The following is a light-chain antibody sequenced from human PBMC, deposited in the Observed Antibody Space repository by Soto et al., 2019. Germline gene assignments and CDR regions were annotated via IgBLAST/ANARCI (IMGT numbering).Light chain of an antibody. CDR1: QSISTW. V-gene: IGKV1-5*03. CDR2: KAS. Sequence: DIQMTQSPSALSASVGDRVTITCRASQSISTWLAWYQQKPGKAPKLLIYKASSLESGVPSRFIGSGSRTEFTLTISSLQPDDFATYYCHQYSTWGTFGQGTKVEIK. CDR3: HQYSTWGT. J-gene: IGKJ1*01.